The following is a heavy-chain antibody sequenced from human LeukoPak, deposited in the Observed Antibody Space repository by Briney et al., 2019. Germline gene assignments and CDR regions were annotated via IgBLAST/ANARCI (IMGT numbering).Heavy chain of an antibody. CDR3: ARDEHGDFQGFDY. Sequence: SGTLSLTCAVSGGSISSSNWWSWVRQPPGKGLEWIGEIYHSGSTNYNPSLKSRVTLSLDTSKSQFVLKVTSVTAADTAVYYCARDEHGDFQGFDYWGQGTRVTVSS. D-gene: IGHD4-17*01. CDR2: IYHSGST. V-gene: IGHV4-4*02. CDR1: GGSISSSNW. J-gene: IGHJ4*02.